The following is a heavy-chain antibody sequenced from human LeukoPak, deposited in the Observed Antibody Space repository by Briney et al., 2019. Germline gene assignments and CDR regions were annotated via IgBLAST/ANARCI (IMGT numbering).Heavy chain of an antibody. CDR1: GITFSNYA. CDR2: IGGSGGST. V-gene: IGHV3-23*01. CDR3: AKTMGSIFSPFDD. Sequence: GGSLRLSCAASGITFSNYAMTWVRQAPGKGLEWVSGIGGSGGSTYYADSVKGRSTISRDNSKNTLYLQMNSLRAEDTAVYYCAKTMGSIFSPFDDWGQGTLVTVSS. D-gene: IGHD3-3*01. J-gene: IGHJ4*02.